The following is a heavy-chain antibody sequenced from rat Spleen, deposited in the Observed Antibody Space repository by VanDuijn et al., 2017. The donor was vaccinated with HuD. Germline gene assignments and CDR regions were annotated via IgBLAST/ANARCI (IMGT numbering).Heavy chain of an antibody. CDR1: GFTFSYYG. Sequence: EVELVESGGGLIQPGSPLKLSCTASGFTFSYYGMHWIRQAPTKGLEWVASISPSGATTNHRDSVKGRFTISRDTAQNTLYLQMNSLRSEDTATYYCARGGFFRYWGQGVMVTVSS. V-gene: IGHV5-19*01. CDR2: ISPSGATT. CDR3: ARGGFFRY. J-gene: IGHJ2*01. D-gene: IGHD1-6*01.